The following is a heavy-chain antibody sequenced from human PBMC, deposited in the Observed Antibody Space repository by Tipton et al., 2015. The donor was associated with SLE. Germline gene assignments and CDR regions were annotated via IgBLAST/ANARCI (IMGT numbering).Heavy chain of an antibody. V-gene: IGHV4-38-2*02. D-gene: IGHD6-19*01. CDR2: MYYSGTT. CDR1: GYSISSSYY. CDR3: ARGGAVAGPFDY. Sequence: TLSLTCTVSGYSISSSYYWGWIRQPPGKGLEWIGSMYYSGTTYYNPSLKSRVTISVDTSKNQFSLKLSSVTAADTAVYYCARGGAVAGPFDYWGQGTLVTVSS. J-gene: IGHJ4*02.